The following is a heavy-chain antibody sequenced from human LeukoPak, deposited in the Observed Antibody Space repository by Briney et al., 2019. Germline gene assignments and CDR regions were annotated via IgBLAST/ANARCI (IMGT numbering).Heavy chain of an antibody. D-gene: IGHD6-25*01. Sequence: PSETLPLTCGVSGGSVINTNWWTWVRQPPGKGLEWIGEVHLDGRTNFNPSLKSRLTMSVDLSENHVSLKLTSVTAADTAVYYCAREGGFYRPLDYSGQGTLVTVSS. V-gene: IGHV4-4*02. J-gene: IGHJ4*02. CDR1: GGSVINTNW. CDR2: VHLDGRT. CDR3: AREGGFYRPLDY.